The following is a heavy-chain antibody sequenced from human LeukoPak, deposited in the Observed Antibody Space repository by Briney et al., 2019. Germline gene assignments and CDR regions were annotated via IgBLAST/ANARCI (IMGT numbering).Heavy chain of an antibody. CDR2: IYHSGST. CDR3: ARYILGVVRWFDP. V-gene: IGHV4-30-2*01. D-gene: IGHD3-10*01. CDR1: GGSISSGDYS. Sequence: SETLSLTCAVSGGSISSGDYSWSWIRQPPGKGLEWIGYIYHSGSTYYNPPLKSRVTISVDRSKNQLSLKLSSVTAADTAVYYCARYILGVVRWFDPWGQGTLVTVSS. J-gene: IGHJ5*02.